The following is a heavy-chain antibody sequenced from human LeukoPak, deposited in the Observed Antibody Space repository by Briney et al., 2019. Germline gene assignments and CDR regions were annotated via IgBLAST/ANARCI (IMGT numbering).Heavy chain of an antibody. J-gene: IGHJ6*02. CDR3: ARKTGDYYYYHGMDV. V-gene: IGHV4-31*03. CDR1: GGSISSGGYY. CDR2: IYYSGST. Sequence: SETLSLTCTVSGGSISSGGYYWSWIRQHPGKGLEWIGYIYYSGSTYYNPSLKSRVTISVDTSKNQFSLKLRSVTAADTAVYYCARKTGDYYYYHGMDVWGQGTTVTVSS.